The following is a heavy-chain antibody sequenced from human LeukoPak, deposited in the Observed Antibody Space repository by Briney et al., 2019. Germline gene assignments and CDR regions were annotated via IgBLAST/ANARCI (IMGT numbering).Heavy chain of an antibody. CDR2: INHSGST. V-gene: IGHV4-34*01. CDR3: ARGGPPDAFDI. J-gene: IGHJ3*02. Sequence: PSETLSLTCAVYGGSFSGYYWSWIRQPPGKGLEWIGEINHSGSTNYNPSLKSRVTISVDTSKNQFSLKLSSVTAADTAVYYCARGGPPDAFDIWGQGTMVTVSS. CDR1: GGSFSGYY.